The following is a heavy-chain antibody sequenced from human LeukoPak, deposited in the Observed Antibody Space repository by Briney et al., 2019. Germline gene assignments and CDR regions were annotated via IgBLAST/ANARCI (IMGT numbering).Heavy chain of an antibody. CDR1: GFTFNNYA. J-gene: IGHJ4*02. CDR2: ISGSGGAT. Sequence: GGSLRLSCAASGFTFNNYAMSWVRQAPGKGLEWVSAISGSGGATYYADSVKGRFTISRDNAKNTLYLQMNSLSAEDTAVYYCARGYSSSYRIDYWGQGTLVTVSS. CDR3: ARGYSSSYRIDY. V-gene: IGHV3-23*01. D-gene: IGHD6-6*01.